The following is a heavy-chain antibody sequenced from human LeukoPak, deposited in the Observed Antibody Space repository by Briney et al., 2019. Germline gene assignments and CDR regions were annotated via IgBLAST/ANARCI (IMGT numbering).Heavy chain of an antibody. CDR1: GYTFTYYD. D-gene: IGHD6-19*01. Sequence: GASVKVSCKASGYTFTYYDIIWVRQATGQGLEWMGWMNPNNGNTGYAQKFQGRVTMTRDTSTSTAYMELSSLRSEDTAVYYCARGSNGWYKSPDHWGQGTLVTVSS. CDR3: ARGSNGWYKSPDH. CDR2: MNPNNGNT. J-gene: IGHJ4*02. V-gene: IGHV1-8*01.